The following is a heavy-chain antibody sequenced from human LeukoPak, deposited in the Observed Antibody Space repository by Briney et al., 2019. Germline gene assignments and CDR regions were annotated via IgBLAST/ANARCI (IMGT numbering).Heavy chain of an antibody. Sequence: SVKVSCKTSGGTFRSHIFSWVRQAPGQGLEWMGRITPVIDSAKYAQNFQDRITITADTSTGTAYLHLSSLTSEDTAIYYCTRVNLRGSQYNWFDPWGQGTLVTVSS. CDR1: GGTFRSHI. D-gene: IGHD1-26*01. V-gene: IGHV1-69*08. J-gene: IGHJ5*02. CDR3: TRVNLRGSQYNWFDP. CDR2: ITPVIDSA.